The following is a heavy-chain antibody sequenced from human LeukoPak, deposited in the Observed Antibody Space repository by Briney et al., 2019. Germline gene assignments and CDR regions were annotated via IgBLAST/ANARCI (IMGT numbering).Heavy chain of an antibody. CDR1: GFTFSSYG. Sequence: GGSLRLSCAASGFTFSSYGMHWVRQAPGKGLEWVAVISYDGSNKYYADSVKGRFTISRDNSKNTLYLQMNSLRAEDTAVYYCATRTLAAAGLQHWGQGTLVTVSS. J-gene: IGHJ1*01. V-gene: IGHV3-30*03. D-gene: IGHD6-13*01. CDR3: ATRTLAAAGLQH. CDR2: ISYDGSNK.